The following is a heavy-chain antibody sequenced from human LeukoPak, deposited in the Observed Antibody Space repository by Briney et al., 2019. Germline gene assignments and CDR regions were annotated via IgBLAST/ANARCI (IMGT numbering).Heavy chain of an antibody. J-gene: IGHJ6*02. CDR1: GFTFSSYA. CDR2: ISGSGGST. CDR3: ATVGKRGSGYDEYYYYGMDV. V-gene: IGHV3-23*01. Sequence: PGGSLRLSCAASGFTFSSYAMSWVRQAPGKGLEWVSAISGSGGSTYYADSVKGRFTISRDTSKNTLYLQMNSLRAEDTAVDYCATVGKRGSGYDEYYYYGMDVWGQGTPVTVS. D-gene: IGHD5-12*01.